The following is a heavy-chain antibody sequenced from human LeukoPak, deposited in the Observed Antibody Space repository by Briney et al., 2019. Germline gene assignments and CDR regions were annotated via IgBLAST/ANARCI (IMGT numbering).Heavy chain of an antibody. CDR2: IYTSGST. Sequence: SETLSLTCTVSGGSISSGSYYWSWIRQPAGKGLEWIGRIYTSGSTNYNPSLKSRVTISVDTSKNQFSLKLSSVTAADTAVYYCASLYYDYVWGSYRYPYDAFDIWGQGTMVTVSS. CDR3: ASLYYDYVWGSYRYPYDAFDI. D-gene: IGHD3-16*02. J-gene: IGHJ3*02. CDR1: GGSISSGSYY. V-gene: IGHV4-61*02.